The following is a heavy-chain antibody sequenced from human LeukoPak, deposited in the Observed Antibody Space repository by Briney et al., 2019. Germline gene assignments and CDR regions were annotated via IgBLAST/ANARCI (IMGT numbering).Heavy chain of an antibody. D-gene: IGHD3-10*01. CDR1: GFTFSSYW. Sequence: GGSLRLSCAASGFTFSSYWMSWVRQAPGKGLAWVANIKQDGSEKYYVDSVKGRFTISRDNAKNSLYLQMNSLRAEDTAVYYCARVDYYGSGSYYFDYWGQGTLVTVSS. CDR2: IKQDGSEK. J-gene: IGHJ4*02. CDR3: ARVDYYGSGSYYFDY. V-gene: IGHV3-7*01.